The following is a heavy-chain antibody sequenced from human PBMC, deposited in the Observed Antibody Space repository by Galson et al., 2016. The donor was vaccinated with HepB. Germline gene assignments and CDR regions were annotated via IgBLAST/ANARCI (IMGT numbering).Heavy chain of an antibody. CDR1: GFTFSSYG. J-gene: IGHJ4*02. Sequence: SLRLSCAASGFTFSSYGMHWVRQAPGKGLEWVAMIWSDGSNKYYIDSVKGRFTISRDNFKNTLYLQMNSLRAEDTAVYYCTRDPGYYDSSGYHYPGPFDWGQGTLVTVSS. CDR3: TRDPGYYDSSGYHYPGPFD. D-gene: IGHD3-22*01. V-gene: IGHV3-33*01. CDR2: IWSDGSNK.